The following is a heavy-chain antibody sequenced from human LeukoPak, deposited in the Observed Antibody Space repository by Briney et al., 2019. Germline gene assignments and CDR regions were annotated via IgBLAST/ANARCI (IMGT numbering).Heavy chain of an antibody. V-gene: IGHV1-69*05. CDR2: IIPIFGTA. J-gene: IGHJ4*02. Sequence: GASVKVSCKASGGTFSSYAISWVRQAPGQGLEWMGGIIPIFGTANYAQKFQGRVTMTRDTSTSTVYMELSSLRSEDTAVYYCACAGGATTPPFDYWGQGTLVTVSS. CDR1: GGTFSSYA. D-gene: IGHD5-24*01. CDR3: ACAGGATTPPFDY.